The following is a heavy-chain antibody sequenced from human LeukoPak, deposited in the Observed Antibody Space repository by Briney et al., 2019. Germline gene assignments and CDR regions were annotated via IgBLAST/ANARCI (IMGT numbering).Heavy chain of an antibody. CDR1: GFRFTSYA. Sequence: PGGSLRLSCAASGFRFTSYAMIWIRQVPGKGLEWVAGISGSGGSTYYSDPVRGRFTISRDTSDNTLHLNISSLSTDDTAVYFCAKLGAFRVYSFIDFLGQGIPVTVSS. D-gene: IGHD3-16*01. J-gene: IGHJ4*02. CDR3: AKLGAFRVYSFIDF. CDR2: ISGSGGST. V-gene: IGHV3-23*01.